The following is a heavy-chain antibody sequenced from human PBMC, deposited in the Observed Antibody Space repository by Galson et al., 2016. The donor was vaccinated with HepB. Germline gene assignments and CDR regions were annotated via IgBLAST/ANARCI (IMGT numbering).Heavy chain of an antibody. D-gene: IGHD6-13*01. Sequence: SVKVSCKASGYTFTNYGITWVRQAPGQGLEWMGWISAYNGKTNYAQKLQDRVTMTTDTSTSTAYMELWSLRSDDTAVYYCARDKRRITATDPPDYWGQGTLVTVSS. V-gene: IGHV1-18*01. CDR3: ARDKRRITATDPPDY. J-gene: IGHJ4*02. CDR2: ISAYNGKT. CDR1: GYTFTNYG.